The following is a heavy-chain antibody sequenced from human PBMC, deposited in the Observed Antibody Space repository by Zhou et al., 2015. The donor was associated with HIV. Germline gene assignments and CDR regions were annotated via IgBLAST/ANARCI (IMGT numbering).Heavy chain of an antibody. CDR2: IIPIFGTA. J-gene: IGHJ5*02. D-gene: IGHD3-3*01. CDR1: GGTLGNYG. V-gene: IGHV1-69*06. CDR3: ARHRSLA. Sequence: QVQLVQSGAEVKKPGSSVKVSCRASGGTLGNYGISWVRQAPGQGLEWMGGIIPIFGTASYAQRFQGRVTITADKSTSTAYMELTGLRSDDTALYYCARHRSLAWGQGTLVTVSP.